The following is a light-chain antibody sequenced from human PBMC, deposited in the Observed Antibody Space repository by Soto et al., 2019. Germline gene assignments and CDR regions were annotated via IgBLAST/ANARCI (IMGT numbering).Light chain of an antibody. CDR2: HAS. CDR1: QSISTW. J-gene: IGKJ1*01. CDR3: QQYNSYSSCT. Sequence: DIQMTQSPSTLSASVGDRVTITCRASQSISTWLAWYQQKPGKAPNILIYHASSLESGVPSRFSGSVSVTEFTLTISGQQPDDFGNYSVQQYNSYSSCTVGQVTEVDVK. V-gene: IGKV1-5*01.